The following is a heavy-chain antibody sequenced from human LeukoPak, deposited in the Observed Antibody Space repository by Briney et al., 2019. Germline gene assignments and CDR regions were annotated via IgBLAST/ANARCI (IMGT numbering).Heavy chain of an antibody. CDR1: GGSISSYY. V-gene: IGHV4-59*01. Sequence: SETLCLTCTVSGGSISSYYWSWIRQPPGKGLEWIGYIYYSGSTNYNPSLKSRVTISVDTSKNQFSLKLSSVTAADTAVYYCARSTVTMMQFDYWGQGTLVTVSS. CDR2: IYYSGST. D-gene: IGHD3-22*01. J-gene: IGHJ4*02. CDR3: ARSTVTMMQFDY.